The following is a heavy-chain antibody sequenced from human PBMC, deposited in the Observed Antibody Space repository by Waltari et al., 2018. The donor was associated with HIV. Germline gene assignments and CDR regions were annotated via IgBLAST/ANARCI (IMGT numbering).Heavy chain of an antibody. CDR3: ARGSWGSGMDV. Sequence: QVRLQQWGAGLLKPSETLSLTCAVYGGSFSGYYWSWIRQPPGKGLECIGEINHSGNINYNPALKSGVIISVDRYKNQFSLKLTSVTAADTALYYCARGSWGSGMDVWGLGTTVIVSS. J-gene: IGHJ6*02. CDR2: INHSGNI. V-gene: IGHV4-34*01. CDR1: GGSFSGYY. D-gene: IGHD7-27*01.